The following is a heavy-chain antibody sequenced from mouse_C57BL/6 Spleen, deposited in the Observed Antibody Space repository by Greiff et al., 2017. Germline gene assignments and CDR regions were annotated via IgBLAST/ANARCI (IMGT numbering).Heavy chain of an antibody. CDR1: GFTFSDYG. CDR2: ISSGMSTI. Sequence: EVQLVESGGGLVKPGGSLKLSCAASGFTFSDYGMHWVRQAPEKGLEWVAYISSGMSTIYYADTVKGRFTISRDNAKNTLFLQMTSLMSEDTAMYYCARRSIYDGYSYAMDYWGQGTSVTVSS. D-gene: IGHD2-3*01. CDR3: ARRSIYDGYSYAMDY. V-gene: IGHV5-17*01. J-gene: IGHJ4*01.